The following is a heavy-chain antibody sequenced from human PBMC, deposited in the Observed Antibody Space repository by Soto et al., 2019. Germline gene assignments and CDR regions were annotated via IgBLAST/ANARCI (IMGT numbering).Heavy chain of an antibody. CDR2: IYPSDSDT. Sequence: DVQLVQSGAEVKKPGESLKISCKGSGYSFTNYWIGWVRQMPGKGLEWMGIIYPSDSDTRYSPPFQGQVTISADKSISXACXQWSSLTASDSAMYYCARRQFITASLAVAQNSFDYWGQGTLVPVSS. V-gene: IGHV5-51*03. D-gene: IGHD6-19*01. CDR3: ARRQFITASLAVAQNSFDY. J-gene: IGHJ4*02. CDR1: GYSFTNYW.